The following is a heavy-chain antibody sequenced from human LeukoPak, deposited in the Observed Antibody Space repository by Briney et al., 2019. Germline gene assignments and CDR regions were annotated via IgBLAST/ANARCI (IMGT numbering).Heavy chain of an antibody. CDR2: GHSSGAT. V-gene: IGHV3-23*01. CDR1: GFTFSSST. J-gene: IGHJ4*02. D-gene: IGHD5-12*01. Sequence: GGSLRLSCSASGFTFSSSTMTWVRQAPGKGLEWVSVGHSSGATFYAGSVKGRFTVSRDNSKNTLYLQMDSLRGEDTALYYCTKDLYSDSPDYWGQGTLVTASS. CDR3: TKDLYSDSPDY.